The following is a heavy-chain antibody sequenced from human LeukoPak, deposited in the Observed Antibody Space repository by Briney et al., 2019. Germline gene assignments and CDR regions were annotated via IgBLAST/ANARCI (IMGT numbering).Heavy chain of an antibody. Sequence: ASVKVSCKASGYTFTRYYMHWVRQAPGQGLEWMGNINPSGGSTNYAQKFQGRVTMTRDTSTSTVYMELSSLRSEDTAVYYCARGPNYDFWSGTLKDRFFDPWGQGTLVTVSS. CDR1: GYTFTRYY. V-gene: IGHV1-46*01. D-gene: IGHD3-3*01. CDR2: INPSGGST. CDR3: ARGPNYDFWSGTLKDRFFDP. J-gene: IGHJ5*02.